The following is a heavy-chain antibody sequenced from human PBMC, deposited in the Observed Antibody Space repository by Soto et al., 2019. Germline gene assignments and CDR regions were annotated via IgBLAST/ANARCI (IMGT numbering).Heavy chain of an antibody. V-gene: IGHV3-9*01. CDR3: AKDRSSGSPYYGMDF. Sequence: LRLSCAASGFTFGDYAMHWVRQVPGKGLEWVSGFKWNSGDVGYADSVKGRFTISRENAKNSLYLQMNSLRPEDTAVSYCAKDRSSGSPYYGMDFWGQGTMGTVSS. J-gene: IGHJ6*02. CDR2: FKWNSGDV. D-gene: IGHD3-10*01. CDR1: GFTFGDYA.